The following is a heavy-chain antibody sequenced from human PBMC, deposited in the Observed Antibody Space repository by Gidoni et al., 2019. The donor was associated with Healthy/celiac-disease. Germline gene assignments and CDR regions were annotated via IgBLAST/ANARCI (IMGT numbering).Heavy chain of an antibody. D-gene: IGHD3-10*01. V-gene: IGHV3-30*04. CDR3: AMGITMVRGVMGDY. CDR2: ISYDGSNK. CDR1: GFTFSSYA. Sequence: QVQLVESGGGVVQPGRSLRLPCAASGFTFSSYAMHWVRQAPGKGLEWVAVISYDGSNKYYADSVKGRFTISRDNSKNTLYLQMNSLRAEDTAVYYCAMGITMVRGVMGDYWGQGTLVTVSS. J-gene: IGHJ4*02.